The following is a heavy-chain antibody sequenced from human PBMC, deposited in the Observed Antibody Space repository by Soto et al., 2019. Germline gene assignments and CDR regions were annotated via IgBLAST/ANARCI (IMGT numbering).Heavy chain of an antibody. CDR2: IYYSGST. V-gene: IGHV4-31*03. J-gene: IGHJ4*02. D-gene: IGHD4-17*01. CDR3: ASSYDYGDYGREVDY. CDR1: GGSISSGGYY. Sequence: QVQLQESGPGLVKPSQTLSLTCTVSGGSISSGGYYWSWIRQHPGKGLEWIGYIYYSGSTYYNPSLESRVTISVDTSKNQFSLKLSSVTAADTAVYYCASSYDYGDYGREVDYWGQGTLVTVSS.